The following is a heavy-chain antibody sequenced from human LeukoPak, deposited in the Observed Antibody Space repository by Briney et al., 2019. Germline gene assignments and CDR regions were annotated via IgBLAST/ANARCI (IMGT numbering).Heavy chain of an antibody. D-gene: IGHD3-10*01. CDR1: GFTFSSYP. Sequence: GGALRLSCTASGFTFSSYPMYWVRQAPGKGLEWVSAISGDGKSTYYAESMKGRFTLSRDNSKDTLYLQMNSLRAEDTAVYYCASSRVYGSHDYWGQGTLVTVSP. V-gene: IGHV3-23*01. CDR3: ASSRVYGSHDY. CDR2: ISGDGKST. J-gene: IGHJ4*02.